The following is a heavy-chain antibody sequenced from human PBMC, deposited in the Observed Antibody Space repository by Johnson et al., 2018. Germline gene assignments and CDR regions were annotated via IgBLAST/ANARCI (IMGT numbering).Heavy chain of an antibody. J-gene: IGHJ6*02. Sequence: VQLVESGGGVVQPGRSLRLSCAATEFTFSSYGMHWVRQAPGKGLEWVALIWYDGSHTFYADSVKGRFIISRDNSKSTLYLQMSSLRAGDTAVYSWGKDVRVRGLFLPILGGDGLDVWGQGTTVTVSS. D-gene: IGHD3-10*01. CDR1: EFTFSSYG. V-gene: IGHV3-33*06. CDR2: IWYDGSHT. CDR3: GKDVRVRGLFLPILGGDGLDV.